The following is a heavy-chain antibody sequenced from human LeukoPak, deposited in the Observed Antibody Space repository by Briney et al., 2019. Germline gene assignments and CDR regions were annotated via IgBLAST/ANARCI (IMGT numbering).Heavy chain of an antibody. J-gene: IGHJ4*02. CDR3: ARLRGYSGYDYPNYFDY. Sequence: ASVKVSCKASGYTFTTYGISWVRQAPGQGLEWMGWISAYNGNTNYAQKLQGRVTMTTGTSTSTAYMELRSLRSDDTAVYFCARLRGYSGYDYPNYFDYWGQGTLVTVSS. CDR2: ISAYNGNT. CDR1: GYTFTTYG. V-gene: IGHV1-18*04. D-gene: IGHD5-12*01.